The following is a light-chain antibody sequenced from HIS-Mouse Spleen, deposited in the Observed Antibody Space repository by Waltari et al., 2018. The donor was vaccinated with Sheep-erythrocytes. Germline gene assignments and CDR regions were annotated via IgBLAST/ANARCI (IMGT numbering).Light chain of an antibody. CDR2: GNS. CDR1: SPNIRAGQD. Sequence: QSVLTQPPSLSGAPGQRVTILCPGNSPNIRAGQDPHWYQQLPGPAPKLLIYGNSNRPSGVPDRFSGSKSGTSASLAITGLQAEDEADYYCQSYDSSLSGSVFGGGTKLTVL. CDR3: QSYDSSLSGSV. J-gene: IGLJ3*02. V-gene: IGLV1-40*01.